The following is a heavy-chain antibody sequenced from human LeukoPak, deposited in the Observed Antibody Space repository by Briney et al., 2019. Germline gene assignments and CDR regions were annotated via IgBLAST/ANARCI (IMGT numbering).Heavy chain of an antibody. D-gene: IGHD3-3*01. CDR2: IIPIFGTA. V-gene: IGHV1-69*13. Sequence: SVKVSCKASGGTFSSYAISWVRQAPGQGLEWMGGIIPIFGTANYAQKFQGRVTITADESTSTAYMELSSLRSEDTAVYYCARAHVLRFLEWLLGYFDYWGQGTLVTVSS. CDR1: GGTFSSYA. CDR3: ARAHVLRFLEWLLGYFDY. J-gene: IGHJ4*02.